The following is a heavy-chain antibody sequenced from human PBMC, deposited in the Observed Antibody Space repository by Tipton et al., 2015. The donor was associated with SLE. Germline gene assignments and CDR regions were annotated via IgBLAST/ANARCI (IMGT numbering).Heavy chain of an antibody. CDR2: IYYSGST. CDR1: GGSISSSSYY. CDR3: ARERIAAAGTGAFDI. V-gene: IGHV4-39*07. D-gene: IGHD6-13*01. J-gene: IGHJ3*02. Sequence: TLSLTCTVSGGSISSSSYYWGWIRQPPGKGLEWIGSIYYSGSTYYNPSLKSRVTISVDTSKNQFSLKLSSVTAADTAVYYCARERIAAAGTGAFDIWGQGTMVTVSS.